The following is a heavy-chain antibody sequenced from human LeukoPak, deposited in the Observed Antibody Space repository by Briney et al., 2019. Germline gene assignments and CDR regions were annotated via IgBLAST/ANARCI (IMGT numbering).Heavy chain of an antibody. J-gene: IGHJ6*02. CDR3: ARGASPGGVDV. Sequence: PSETLSLTCTVSGGSTTRSYYWIWIRQPAGKGLEWIGRIYVNGNTAYNPSLKGRVTMSIDTSKNLFSLKLSSVTAAETAVYYCARGASPGGVDVWGQGTTVTVSS. CDR2: IYVNGNT. V-gene: IGHV4-4*07. CDR1: GGSTTRSYY. D-gene: IGHD2-2*01.